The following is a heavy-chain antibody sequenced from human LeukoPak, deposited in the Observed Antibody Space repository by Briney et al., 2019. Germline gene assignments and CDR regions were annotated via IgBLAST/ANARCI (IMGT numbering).Heavy chain of an antibody. CDR1: GGSISNSSYY. V-gene: IGHV4-39*01. Sequence: SETLSLTCTVSGGSISNSSYYWGWIRQPPGKGLEWIGSMYYSGSTYYDPSLKSRATISVDTSKNQFSLKLSSVTAADTAVYYCARHGRIGTINPSYWGQGTLVTVSS. CDR2: MYYSGST. CDR3: ARHGRIGTINPSY. D-gene: IGHD2-15*01. J-gene: IGHJ4*02.